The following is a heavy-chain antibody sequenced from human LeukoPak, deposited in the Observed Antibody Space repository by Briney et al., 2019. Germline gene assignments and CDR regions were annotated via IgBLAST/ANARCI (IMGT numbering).Heavy chain of an antibody. J-gene: IGHJ4*02. CDR3: ARDLNRGYSGYDRSYFDY. D-gene: IGHD5-12*01. CDR2: IKQDGSEK. V-gene: IGHV3-7*01. Sequence: GGSLRLSCAVSGFTFSSYWMSWVRQAPGKGLEWVANIKQDGSEKYYVDSVKGRFTISRDNAKNSLYLQMNSLRAEDTAVYYCARDLNRGYSGYDRSYFDYWGQGTLVTVSS. CDR1: GFTFSSYW.